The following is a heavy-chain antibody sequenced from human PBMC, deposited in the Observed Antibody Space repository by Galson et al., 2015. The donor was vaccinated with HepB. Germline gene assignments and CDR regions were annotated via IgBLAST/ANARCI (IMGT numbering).Heavy chain of an antibody. J-gene: IGHJ4*02. CDR2: ISYDGSNK. Sequence: SLRLSCAASGFTFSSYAMHWVRQAPGKGLEWVAVISYDGSNKYYADSVKGRFTISRDNSKNTLYLQMNSLRAEDTAVYYCARLYGPITMVRGVIITEQKDHFDYWGQGTLVTVSS. CDR3: ARLYGPITMVRGVIITEQKDHFDY. CDR1: GFTFSSYA. D-gene: IGHD3-10*01. V-gene: IGHV3-30*04.